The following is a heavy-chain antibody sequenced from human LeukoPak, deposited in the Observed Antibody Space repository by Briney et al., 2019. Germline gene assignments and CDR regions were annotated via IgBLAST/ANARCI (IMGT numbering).Heavy chain of an antibody. V-gene: IGHV3-21*01. J-gene: IGHJ3*02. CDR3: AREGVDDFWSGYYLRAFDI. Sequence: GGSLRLSCAASGFTFSSYSMNCVRQAPGKGLEWVSSISSSSSYIYYADSVKGRFTISRDNAKNSLYLQINTLRAEDTAVYYCAREGVDDFWSGYYLRAFDIWGQGTMVTVSS. CDR2: ISSSSSYI. D-gene: IGHD3-3*01. CDR1: GFTFSSYS.